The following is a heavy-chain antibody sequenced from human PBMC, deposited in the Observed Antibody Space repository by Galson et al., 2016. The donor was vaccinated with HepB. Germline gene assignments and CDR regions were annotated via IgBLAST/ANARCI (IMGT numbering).Heavy chain of an antibody. V-gene: IGHV3-74*03. Sequence: KYADSVKGRFTISRDNAENMLYLQMNSLRAEDTAVYYCARDLSGPDYWGQGTLVTVSS. CDR3: ARDLSGPDY. J-gene: IGHJ4*02.